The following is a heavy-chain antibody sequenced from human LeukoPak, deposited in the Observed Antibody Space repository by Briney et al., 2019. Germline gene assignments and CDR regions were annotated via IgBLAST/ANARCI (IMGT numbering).Heavy chain of an antibody. V-gene: IGHV3-30-3*01. J-gene: IGHJ4*02. CDR2: ISYDGSNK. CDR3: ARDLTRGIDY. Sequence: PGGSLRLSCAASGFDFSSNWMHWVRQAPGKGLEWVAVISYDGSNKYYADSVKGRFTISRDNSKNTLYLQMNSLRAEDTAVYYCARDLTRGIDYWGQGTLVTVSS. CDR1: GFDFSSNW.